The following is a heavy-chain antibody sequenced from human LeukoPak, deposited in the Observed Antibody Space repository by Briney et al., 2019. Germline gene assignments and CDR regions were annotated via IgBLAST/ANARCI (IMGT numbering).Heavy chain of an antibody. V-gene: IGHV3-23*01. Sequence: GGSLRPSCAASGFTFSSYAMSWVRQAPGKGLEWVSAISGSGGSTYYADSVKGRFTISRDNSKNTLYLQMNSLRAEDTAVYYCATNYYDFWSGYKDWGQGTLVTVSS. CDR2: ISGSGGST. CDR3: ATNYYDFWSGYKD. D-gene: IGHD3-3*01. J-gene: IGHJ4*02. CDR1: GFTFSSYA.